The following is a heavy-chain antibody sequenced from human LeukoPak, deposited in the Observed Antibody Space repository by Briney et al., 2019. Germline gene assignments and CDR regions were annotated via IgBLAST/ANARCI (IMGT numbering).Heavy chain of an antibody. J-gene: IGHJ3*02. CDR3: ARGYSNYGYVFDI. Sequence: GGSLRLSCAASAFTFSHYSMNWVRQAPGKGLEWVSSISSSSSYIYYADAVKGRFTISRDNAKNSLYLHMNSLRADDTAMYYCARGYSNYGYVFDIWGQGTMVTVSS. CDR2: ISSSSSYI. CDR1: AFTFSHYS. D-gene: IGHD4-11*01. V-gene: IGHV3-21*01.